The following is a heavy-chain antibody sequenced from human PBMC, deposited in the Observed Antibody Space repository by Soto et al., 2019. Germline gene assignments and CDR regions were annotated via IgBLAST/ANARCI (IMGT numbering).Heavy chain of an antibody. J-gene: IGHJ4*02. V-gene: IGHV2-5*02. Sequence: QITLKESGPTLVRPTQTLTLTCAFSGFSLSTSGVGVGWIRQPPGKALEWLEVIYWDDSKHYSPSLRSRLTITKDTSKNQVVFTMTNMEPMDTGTYYCAHKGPEDWPLDYWGQGSLVTVSS. CDR3: AHKGPEDWPLDY. CDR1: GFSLSTSGVG. D-gene: IGHD3-9*01. CDR2: IYWDDSK.